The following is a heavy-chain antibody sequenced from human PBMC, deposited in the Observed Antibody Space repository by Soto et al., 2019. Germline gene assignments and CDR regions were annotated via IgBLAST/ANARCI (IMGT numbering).Heavy chain of an antibody. V-gene: IGHV3-74*01. CDR1: GFTFSGHW. CDR3: ARAGDYGGNSEIFDI. Sequence: EVQLVESGGGLVQPGGSLRLSCAGSGFTFSGHWMHWVRQVPGKGLEWVSRINRDGSNTKYADSVKGRFTISRDNAKNTLFLQMNSLRAEDTAVYSCARAGDYGGNSEIFDIWGQGTMVTVPS. CDR2: INRDGSNT. J-gene: IGHJ3*02. D-gene: IGHD4-17*01.